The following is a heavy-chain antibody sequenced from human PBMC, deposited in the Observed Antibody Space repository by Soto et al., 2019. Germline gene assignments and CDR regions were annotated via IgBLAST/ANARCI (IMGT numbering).Heavy chain of an antibody. V-gene: IGHV3-30*18. D-gene: IGHD6-13*01. CDR2: ISYDGSNK. CDR3: AKAGSYSSSWQDDFDY. Sequence: PGGSLRLSCAASGFTFSSYGMHWVRQAPGKGLEWVAVISYDGSNKYYADSVKGRFTISRDNSKNTLYLQMNSLRAEDTAVYYCAKAGSYSSSWQDDFDYWGQGTLVTVSS. CDR1: GFTFSSYG. J-gene: IGHJ4*02.